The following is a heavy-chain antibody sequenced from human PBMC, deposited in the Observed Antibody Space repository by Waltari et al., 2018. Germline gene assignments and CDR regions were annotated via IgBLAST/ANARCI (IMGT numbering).Heavy chain of an antibody. V-gene: IGHV3-7*01. CDR1: GFPFNTYW. CDR2: INPDGSQK. Sequence: VQLVESGGGVVQPGRSLRLTCAASGFPFNTYWMKWIRQAPGKGLEWVANINPDGSQKFYVDSVKGRFTVSRDNAQNSLYLQMNNLRAEDTAVYYCTTLARGESGDYWGQGTLVTVSS. J-gene: IGHJ4*02. CDR3: TTLARGESGDY. D-gene: IGHD3-10*01.